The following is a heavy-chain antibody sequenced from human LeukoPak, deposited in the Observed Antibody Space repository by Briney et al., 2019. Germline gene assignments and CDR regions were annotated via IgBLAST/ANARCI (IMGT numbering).Heavy chain of an antibody. CDR1: VYTFTSYD. CDR2: MNPNSGNT. Sequence: GSVKVSCKACVYTFTSYDINWVRQATGQGLEWMGWMNPNSGNTGYAQKFQGRVTMTRNTSISTAYMGLSSLRSEDTAVYYCARGETNVTTGEYWGQGTMVTVSS. V-gene: IGHV1-8*01. J-gene: IGHJ4*02. D-gene: IGHD4-17*01. CDR3: ARGETNVTTGEY.